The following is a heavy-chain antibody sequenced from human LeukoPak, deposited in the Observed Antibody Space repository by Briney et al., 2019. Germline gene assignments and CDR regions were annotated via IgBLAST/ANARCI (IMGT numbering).Heavy chain of an antibody. CDR1: GGSFSGYY. D-gene: IGHD2-2*02. Sequence: SETLSLTCAVYGGSFSGYYWSWIRQPPGKGLECIGEINHSGSINYNPSIKSRVTISVDTCKNQFSLKLSSVTAADTAVYYCARGLYCSSTSCYKIWFDPWAREPWSPSPQ. J-gene: IGHJ5*02. CDR3: ARGLYCSSTSCYKIWFDP. V-gene: IGHV4-34*01. CDR2: INHSGSI.